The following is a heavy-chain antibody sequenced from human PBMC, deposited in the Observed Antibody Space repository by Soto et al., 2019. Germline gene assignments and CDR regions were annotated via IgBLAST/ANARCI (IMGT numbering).Heavy chain of an antibody. CDR2: ISSSGSTI. CDR3: ARTSPLLAVVNSGWGGSYFDY. CDR1: GFTFSSYE. Sequence: GGSLRLSCAASGFTFSSYEMNWVRQAPGKGLEWVSYISSSGSTIYYADSVKGRFTISRDNAKNSLYLQMNSLRAEDTAVYYCARTSPLLAVVNSGWGGSYFDYWGQGTLVTVSS. V-gene: IGHV3-48*03. D-gene: IGHD2-15*01. J-gene: IGHJ4*02.